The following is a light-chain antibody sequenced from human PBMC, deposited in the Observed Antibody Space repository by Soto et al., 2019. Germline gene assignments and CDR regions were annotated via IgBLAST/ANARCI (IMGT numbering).Light chain of an antibody. V-gene: IGKV4-1*01. CDR1: QRVLYSTNTKNY. CDR2: CAS. CDR3: QQYYTTPFT. Sequence: DIVMTQSPDSLTVSLGERATINCKSIQRVLYSTNTKNYFAWYQQKPGRPPNLLIYCASTRESEVTDRFSGSGSGTDFTLTISSLQAEDVAVYYCQQYYTTPFTFGPGTKVDIK. J-gene: IGKJ3*01.